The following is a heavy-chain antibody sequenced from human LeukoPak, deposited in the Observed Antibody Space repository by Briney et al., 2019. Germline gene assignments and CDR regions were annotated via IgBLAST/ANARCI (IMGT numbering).Heavy chain of an antibody. J-gene: IGHJ4*02. CDR3: ARVDGYKLYYFDY. V-gene: IGHV3-7*01. Sequence: GGSLRLSCVASGFTFSSYWMSWVRQAPGKGLEWVANIKQDGSEKYYVDSVKGRFTISRDNAKNSLYLQMNSLRAEDTAVYYCARVDGYKLYYFDYWGQGTLVTVSS. D-gene: IGHD5-24*01. CDR1: GFTFSSYW. CDR2: IKQDGSEK.